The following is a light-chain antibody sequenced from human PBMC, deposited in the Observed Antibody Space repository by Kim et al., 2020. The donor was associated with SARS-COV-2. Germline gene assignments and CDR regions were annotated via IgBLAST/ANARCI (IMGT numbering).Light chain of an antibody. CDR2: EVT. J-gene: IGLJ2*01. Sequence: GQSVTISCTGTSSDVGVYNYVSWYQQHPGKAPKVMIYEVTKRPSGVPDRFSGSKSGNTASLTVSDLQAEDEADYYCSSYAGSNNLVFGGGTQLTVL. CDR3: SSYAGSNNLV. CDR1: SSDVGVYNY. V-gene: IGLV2-8*01.